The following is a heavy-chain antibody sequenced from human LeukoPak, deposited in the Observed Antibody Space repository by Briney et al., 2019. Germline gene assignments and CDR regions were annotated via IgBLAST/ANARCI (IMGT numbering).Heavy chain of an antibody. V-gene: IGHV3-23*01. CDR3: AKDLSVAGSSIDY. CDR1: GFTFSSYA. CDR2: ISGSGGST. J-gene: IGHJ4*02. Sequence: GGSLRLSCAASGFTFSSYAMSWDRQAPGKGLEWVSAISGSGGSTYYADSAKGRFTISRDNSKNTLYLQMNSLRAEDTAVYYCAKDLSVAGSSIDYWGQGTLVTVSS. D-gene: IGHD6-19*01.